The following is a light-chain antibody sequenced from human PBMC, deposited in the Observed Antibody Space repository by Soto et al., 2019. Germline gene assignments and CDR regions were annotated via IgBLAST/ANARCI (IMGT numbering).Light chain of an antibody. CDR1: QSVSNNY. J-gene: IGKJ1*01. CDR2: GAS. CDR3: QHYGNSPT. V-gene: IGKV3-20*01. Sequence: EIMLTQSPGTLSLSPGERVTLSCRASQSVSNNYLAWYQQNPGQAPRLLIYGASRRATGIPDRFSGSGSGTDFTLSISRLEPEDFAVYWCQHYGNSPTFGQGTKVDI.